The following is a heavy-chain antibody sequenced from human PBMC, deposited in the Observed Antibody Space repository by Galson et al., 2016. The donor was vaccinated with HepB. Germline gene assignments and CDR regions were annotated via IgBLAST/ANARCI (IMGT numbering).Heavy chain of an antibody. V-gene: IGHV3-30*04. Sequence: SLRLSCAVSGFSLSRYDIDWVRQAPGKGLEWVASLSSDGRNEEYADSVKGRFTISRDNFKSTVYLQMNSLGIEDTAVYYCASTYGGLERHEYWGQGTLVSVSS. CDR3: ASTYGGLERHEY. CDR2: LSSDGRNE. J-gene: IGHJ4*02. CDR1: GFSLSRYD. D-gene: IGHD1-1*01.